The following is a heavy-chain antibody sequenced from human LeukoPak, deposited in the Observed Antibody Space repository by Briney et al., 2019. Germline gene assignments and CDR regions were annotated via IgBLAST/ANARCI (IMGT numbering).Heavy chain of an antibody. V-gene: IGHV3-74*01. CDR2: TNRDDSIT. D-gene: IGHD3-9*01. J-gene: IGHJ4*02. CDR1: GFTFTAYW. Sequence: GGSLRLSCAASGFTFTAYWMHWVRQTPGKGLVWVARTNRDDSITDYADSVKGRFTISRDNSKNTLYLQMNSLRAEDTAVYYCAKCLFSLRPTQFDYWGQGTLVTVSS. CDR3: AKCLFSLRPTQFDY.